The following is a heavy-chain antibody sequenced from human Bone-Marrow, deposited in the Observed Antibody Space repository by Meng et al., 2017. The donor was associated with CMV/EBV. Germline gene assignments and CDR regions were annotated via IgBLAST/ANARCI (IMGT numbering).Heavy chain of an antibody. CDR2: ISSSSSYI. D-gene: IGHD6-6*01. Sequence: GGFLRLSCAASGFTFSSYSMNWVRQAPGKGLEWVSSISSSSSYIYYADSVKGRFTISRDNAKNSLYLQMNSLRAEDTAVYYCARVGLRQLVLSHFDYWGQGTLVTVSS. CDR1: GFTFSSYS. J-gene: IGHJ4*02. V-gene: IGHV3-21*01. CDR3: ARVGLRQLVLSHFDY.